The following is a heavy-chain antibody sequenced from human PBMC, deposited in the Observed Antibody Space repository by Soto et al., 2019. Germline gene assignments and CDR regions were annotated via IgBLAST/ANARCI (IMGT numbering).Heavy chain of an antibody. J-gene: IGHJ6*02. Sequence: SGPTLVNPTQPLTLTCTFSGFSLSTSGMCVCWIRQPPGKALEWLALIDWDDDKYYSTSLKTRLTISKDTSKNQVVLTMTNMDPVDTATYYCARIQSFNYYYYGMDVWGQGTTVTVSS. CDR1: GFSLSTSGMC. CDR2: IDWDDDK. CDR3: ARIQSFNYYYYGMDV. V-gene: IGHV2-70*01.